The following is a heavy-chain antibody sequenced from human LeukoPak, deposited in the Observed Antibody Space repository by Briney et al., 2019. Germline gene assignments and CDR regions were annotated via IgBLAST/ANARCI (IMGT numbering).Heavy chain of an antibody. CDR3: ARVYGSSWYSEYDNWFDP. CDR1: GYTFTSYG. D-gene: IGHD6-13*01. Sequence: ASVKVSCKASGYTFTSYGISWVRQAPGQGLEWMGWISAYNGNTNYEQKLQGRVTMTTDTSTSTAYMELRSLRSDDTAVYYCARVYGSSWYSEYDNWFDPWGQGTLVTVSS. CDR2: ISAYNGNT. V-gene: IGHV1-18*04. J-gene: IGHJ5*02.